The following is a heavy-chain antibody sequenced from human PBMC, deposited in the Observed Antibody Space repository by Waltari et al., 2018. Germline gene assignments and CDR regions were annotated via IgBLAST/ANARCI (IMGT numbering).Heavy chain of an antibody. CDR1: GFNFFDTC. V-gene: IGHV3-15*01. CDR3: ITDPANAYVRWFDP. CDR2: IKRSADGGAA. J-gene: IGHJ5*02. Sequence: EVQLVESGGGLVKPGGSLRLSCAASGFNFFDTCMTWVRQALGKGLEWVGRIKRSADGGAAEYAPPVNGRFIISRDDSTSTLYLQMNSLKSEDTAVYYCITDPANAYVRWFDPWGQGTLVTVSS. D-gene: IGHD2-2*01.